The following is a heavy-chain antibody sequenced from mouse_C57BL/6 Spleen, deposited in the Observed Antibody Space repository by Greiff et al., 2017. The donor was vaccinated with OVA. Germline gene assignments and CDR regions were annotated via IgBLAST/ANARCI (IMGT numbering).Heavy chain of an antibody. CDR1: GYTFTGYW. Sequence: VQLQQSGAELMKPGASVKLSCKATGYTFTGYWIEWVKQRHGPCIEWIGEIPAVLCRTNDNEKFKGKATFTADTASNTAYMQLSSLTTEDSAIYYCATGSRFFYAMDYWGQGTSVTVSS. J-gene: IGHJ4*01. D-gene: IGHD1-1*01. V-gene: IGHV1-9*01. CDR3: ATGSRFFYAMDY. CDR2: IPAVLCRT.